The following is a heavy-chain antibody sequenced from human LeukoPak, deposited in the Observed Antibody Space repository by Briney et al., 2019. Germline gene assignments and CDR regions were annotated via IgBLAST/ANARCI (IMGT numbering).Heavy chain of an antibody. J-gene: IGHJ4*02. V-gene: IGHV5-51*01. CDR2: IYPGDSDT. CDR1: GYSFTSYW. CDR3: TRRWYDILTGYYYFDY. Sequence: GESLKISCKGSGYSFTSYWIGWVRQMPGEGLEWMGIIYPGDSDTRYSPSFQGQVTISADKSISTAYLQWNSLKASDTAMYYCTRRWYDILTGYYYFDYWGQGTLVTVSS. D-gene: IGHD3-9*01.